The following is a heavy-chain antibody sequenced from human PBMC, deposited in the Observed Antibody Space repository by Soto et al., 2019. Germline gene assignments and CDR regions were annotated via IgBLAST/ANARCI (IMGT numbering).Heavy chain of an antibody. D-gene: IGHD2-2*01. V-gene: IGHV1-69*13. CDR2: IIPIFGTA. J-gene: IGHJ6*02. CDR3: ARGRTGDIVVPDVGYYYYGMDV. Sequence: SVKVSCKASGGTFSSYAISWVRQAPGQGLEWMGGIIPIFGTANYAQKFQGRVTITADESTGTAYMELSSLRSEDTAVYYCARGRTGDIVVPDVGYYYYGMDVWGQGTTVTVSS. CDR1: GGTFSSYA.